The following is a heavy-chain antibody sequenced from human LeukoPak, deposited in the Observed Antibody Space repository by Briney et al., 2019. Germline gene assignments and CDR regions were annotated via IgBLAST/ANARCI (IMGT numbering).Heavy chain of an antibody. J-gene: IGHJ4*02. CDR1: GDSINSGSYY. V-gene: IGHV4-39*07. CDR2: IYYSGNT. Sequence: SETLSLTCNVSGDSINSGSYYWGWIRQPPGKGLEWIGSIYYSGNTYYNPSLKSRVTISVDTSKNQFSLKLSSVTAADTAVFYCARAQSSGWYGGSDSWGQGTLVAVSS. CDR3: ARAQSSGWYGGSDS. D-gene: IGHD6-19*01.